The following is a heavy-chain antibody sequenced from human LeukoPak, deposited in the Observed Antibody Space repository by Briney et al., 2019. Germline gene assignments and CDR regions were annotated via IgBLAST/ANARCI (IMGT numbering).Heavy chain of an antibody. V-gene: IGHV3-21*01. J-gene: IGHJ4*02. CDR1: GFTFSSYS. D-gene: IGHD5-18*01. CDR2: ISSSSSYI. CDR3: ASGGPSGYSYGCYY. Sequence: PGGSLRLSCAASGFTFSSYSMNWVRQAPGKGLEWVSSISSSSSYIYYADSVKGRFTISRDNAKNSLYLQMNSLRAEDTAVYYCASGGPSGYSYGCYYWGQGTLATVSS.